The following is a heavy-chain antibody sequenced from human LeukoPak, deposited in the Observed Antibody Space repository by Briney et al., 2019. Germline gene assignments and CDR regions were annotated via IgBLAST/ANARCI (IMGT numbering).Heavy chain of an antibody. Sequence: ASVKVSCKASGYTFTSYAMNWVRQAPGQGLEWMGWINTNTGNPTYAQGFTGRFVSSLDTSVSTAYLQISSLKAEDTAVYYCARDLGGYDYVWGSYRYTPGYWGQGTLVTVSS. J-gene: IGHJ4*02. CDR3: ARDLGGYDYVWGSYRYTPGY. CDR1: GYTFTSYA. V-gene: IGHV7-4-1*02. D-gene: IGHD3-16*02. CDR2: INTNTGNP.